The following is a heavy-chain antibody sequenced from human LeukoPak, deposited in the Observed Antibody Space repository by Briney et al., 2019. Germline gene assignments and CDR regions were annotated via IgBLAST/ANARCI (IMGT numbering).Heavy chain of an antibody. D-gene: IGHD2-15*01. CDR3: AHRHRGVASDI. J-gene: IGHJ3*02. Sequence: SGPTLVNPTQTLTLTCTFSGFSFSSGGVGVGWIRQPPGGALEWLGVIYENDEKLYSSSLQNRLSITKDTSKNQVVLTMANMDLVDTATYYCAHRHRGVASDIWGQGTMVTVPS. CDR1: GFSFSSGGVG. V-gene: IGHV2-5*01. CDR2: IYENDEK.